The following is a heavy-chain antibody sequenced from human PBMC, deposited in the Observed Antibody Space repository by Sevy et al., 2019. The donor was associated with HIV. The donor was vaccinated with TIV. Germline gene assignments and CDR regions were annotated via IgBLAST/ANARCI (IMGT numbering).Heavy chain of an antibody. CDR3: ARDPGWNHERAFDI. Sequence: ASVKVSCKASGYTFTGYYMHWVRQAPGQGLEWMGWINPNSGGTNYAQKFQGRVTMTRDTSISTAYMELSRLRSDDTAVYYCARDPGWNHERAFDILGQGTMVTVSS. V-gene: IGHV1-2*02. D-gene: IGHD1-1*01. CDR2: INPNSGGT. CDR1: GYTFTGYY. J-gene: IGHJ3*02.